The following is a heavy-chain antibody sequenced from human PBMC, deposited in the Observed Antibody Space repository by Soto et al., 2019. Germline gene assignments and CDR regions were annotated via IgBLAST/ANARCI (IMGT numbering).Heavy chain of an antibody. Sequence: QITLKESGPTLIKPTQTLTLTCSFSGFSLSASGVGVGWSRQSPGKALEWLELIYWDDDKRYNASLKSRLTNSQDTSKNQVVLTLTNMDPVDTATYYCAHSTYISVGGYFDSWGQGIPVTLSS. CDR2: IYWDDDK. J-gene: IGHJ4*02. CDR1: GFSLSASGVG. V-gene: IGHV2-5*02. CDR3: AHSTYISVGGYFDS. D-gene: IGHD6-19*01.